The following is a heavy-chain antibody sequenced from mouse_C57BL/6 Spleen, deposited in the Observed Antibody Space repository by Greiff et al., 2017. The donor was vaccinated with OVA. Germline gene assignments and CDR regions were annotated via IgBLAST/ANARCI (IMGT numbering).Heavy chain of an antibody. V-gene: IGHV1-61*01. CDR2: IYPSDSET. D-gene: IGHD1-1*01. CDR1: GYTFTSYW. CDR3: AVEDYGSRRYFDV. Sequence: VQLQQPGAELVRPGSSVKLSCKASGYTFTSYWMDWVKQRPGQGLEWIGNIYPSDSETHYNQKFKDKATLTVDKSSSTAYMQLSSLTSEDSAVYYCAVEDYGSRRYFDVWGTGTTVTVSS. J-gene: IGHJ1*03.